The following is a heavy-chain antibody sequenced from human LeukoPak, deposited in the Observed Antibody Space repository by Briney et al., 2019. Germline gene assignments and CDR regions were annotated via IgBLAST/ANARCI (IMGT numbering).Heavy chain of an antibody. CDR2: ISGDGGST. CDR1: GFTFDDYA. J-gene: IGHJ3*02. D-gene: IGHD3-22*01. Sequence: GGSLRLSCAASGFTFDDYAMHWVRQAPGKGLEWVSLISGDGGSTYCADSVKGRFTISRDNSKNSLYLQMNSLRTEDTALYYCAKDYHITMIVVVINYAFDIWGQGTMVTVSS. V-gene: IGHV3-43*02. CDR3: AKDYHITMIVVVINYAFDI.